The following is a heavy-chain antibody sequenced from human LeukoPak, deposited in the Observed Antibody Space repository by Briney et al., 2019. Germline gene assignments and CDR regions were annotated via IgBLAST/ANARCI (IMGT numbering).Heavy chain of an antibody. D-gene: IGHD1-1*01. Sequence: GGSLRLSCAASGFTFSGSAMHWVRQASGKGLEWVGRIRSKANSYATAYAASVKGMFTISRDDSKNTAYQQMNSLKTEDTAVYYCARDPRRERGDYWGQGTLVTVSS. CDR2: IRSKANSYAT. J-gene: IGHJ4*02. CDR1: GFTFSGSA. V-gene: IGHV3-73*01. CDR3: ARDPRRERGDY.